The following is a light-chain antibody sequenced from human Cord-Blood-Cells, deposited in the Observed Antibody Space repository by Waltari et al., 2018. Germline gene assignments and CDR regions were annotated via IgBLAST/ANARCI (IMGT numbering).Light chain of an antibody. CDR2: AAS. CDR1: QGISSY. Sequence: LSASTGDRVTITCRASQGISSYLAWYQQKPGKAPKLLIYAASTLQSGVPSRFSGSGSGTDFTLTISCLQSEDFATYYCQQYYSYPWTFGQGTKVEIK. J-gene: IGKJ1*01. CDR3: QQYYSYPWT. V-gene: IGKV1-8*01.